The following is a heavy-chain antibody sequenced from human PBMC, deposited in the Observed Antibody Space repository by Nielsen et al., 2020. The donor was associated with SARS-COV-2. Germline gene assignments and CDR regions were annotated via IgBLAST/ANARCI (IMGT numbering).Heavy chain of an antibody. J-gene: IGHJ3*02. CDR1: GFTFSGSS. Sequence: GGSLSLSCAASGFTFSGSSMHWVRQASGKGLEWIGRIRSKANIYATAYAASVKGRFTISRDDSKNTAYLQMNSLRTEDTAIYHCTRVNPISGSWFDAFDIWGQGTLVTVSS. CDR2: IRSKANIYAT. D-gene: IGHD6-13*01. CDR3: TRVNPISGSWFDAFDI. V-gene: IGHV3-73*01.